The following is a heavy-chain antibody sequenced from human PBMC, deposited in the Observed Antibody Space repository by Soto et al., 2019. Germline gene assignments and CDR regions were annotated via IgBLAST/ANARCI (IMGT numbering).Heavy chain of an antibody. V-gene: IGHV4-4*02. CDR2: ISHSVSA. D-gene: IGHD2-21*01. J-gene: IGHJ4*02. Sequence: QVQLQESGPGLVKPSETLTLTCAVSGASISTGKWWSWVRQPPGKGLEWIGEISHSVSANYNPALRSRVTIEVDKSKNHFSLKLSVTAADTAMYYGTRDGDYGYRLAYWGQGTLVTVSS. CDR3: TRDGDYGYRLAY. CDR1: GASISTGKW.